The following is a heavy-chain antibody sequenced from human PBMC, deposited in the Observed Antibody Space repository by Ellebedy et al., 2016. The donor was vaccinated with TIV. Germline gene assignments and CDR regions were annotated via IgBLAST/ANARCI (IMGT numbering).Heavy chain of an antibody. Sequence: GESLKISXAASGFTFNDYSIHWVRQAPGKGLEWVANINEDGSDKYYVDSVKGRFTISRDNTKNALYLQMNSLRVDDTARYYCAKEGSGVTHVDAWGQGTLVTVSS. CDR1: GFTFNDYS. D-gene: IGHD2-21*02. J-gene: IGHJ5*02. CDR2: INEDGSDK. CDR3: AKEGSGVTHVDA. V-gene: IGHV3-7*03.